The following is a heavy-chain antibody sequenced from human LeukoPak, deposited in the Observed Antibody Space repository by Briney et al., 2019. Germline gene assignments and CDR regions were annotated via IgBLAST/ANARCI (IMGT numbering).Heavy chain of an antibody. V-gene: IGHV3-21*01. Sequence: PGGSLRLSCAASGFTFSTYSMNWVRQAPGKGLEWVSSITSSSNYIYYADSVKGRFTISRDNAKNSLYLQMNSLRAEDTAVYYCARDSTTVTSFDYWGQGTLVTVSS. J-gene: IGHJ4*02. CDR2: ITSSSNYI. CDR1: GFTFSTYS. D-gene: IGHD4-17*01. CDR3: ARDSTTVTSFDY.